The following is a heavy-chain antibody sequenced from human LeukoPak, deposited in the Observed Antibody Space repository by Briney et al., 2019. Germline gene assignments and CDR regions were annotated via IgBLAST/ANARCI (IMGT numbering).Heavy chain of an antibody. CDR1: GFTFSSYA. J-gene: IGHJ6*02. D-gene: IGHD3-9*01. CDR3: AKDLSNYDILTGYHPNSDYYYYYGMDV. CDR2: ISGSGGST. Sequence: GGSLRLSCAASGFTFSSYAMSWVRQAPGKGLEWVSAISGSGGSTYYADSVKGRFTISRDNSKNTLYLQMNSLRAEDTAVHYCAKDLSNYDILTGYHPNSDYYYYYGMDVWGQGTTVTVSS. V-gene: IGHV3-23*01.